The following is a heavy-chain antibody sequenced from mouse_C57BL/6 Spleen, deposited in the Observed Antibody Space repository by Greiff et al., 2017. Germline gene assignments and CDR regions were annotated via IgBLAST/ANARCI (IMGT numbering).Heavy chain of an antibody. CDR3: ARIYYDYGYFDY. Sequence: QVQLQQPGAELVKPGASVKLSCKASGYTFTSYWMHWVKQRPGQGLEWIGMIHPNSGSTNYNEKFKSKATLTVDKSSSTAYMQLSSLTSEDYAVYYCARIYYDYGYFDYWGQGTTLTVSS. J-gene: IGHJ2*01. V-gene: IGHV1-64*01. D-gene: IGHD2-4*01. CDR2: IHPNSGST. CDR1: GYTFTSYW.